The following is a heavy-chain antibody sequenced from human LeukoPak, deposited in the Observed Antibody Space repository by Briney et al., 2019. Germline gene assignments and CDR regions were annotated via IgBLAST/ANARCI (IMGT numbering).Heavy chain of an antibody. J-gene: IGHJ4*02. Sequence: GASVKVSCKASGGTFSSYAISWVRQAPGQGLEWMGGIIPIFGTANYAQKFQGRVTITADESTSTAYMELSSLRSEDTAVYYCARGAYDFWSGYSLDYWGQGTLVTVSS. V-gene: IGHV1-69*13. CDR3: ARGAYDFWSGYSLDY. CDR2: IIPIFGTA. CDR1: GGTFSSYA. D-gene: IGHD3-3*01.